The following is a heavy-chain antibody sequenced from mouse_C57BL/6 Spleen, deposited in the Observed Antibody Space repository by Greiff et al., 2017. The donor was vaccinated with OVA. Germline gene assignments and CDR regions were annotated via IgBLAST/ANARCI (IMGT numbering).Heavy chain of an antibody. D-gene: IGHD1-2*01. Sequence: VQGVESGPELVKPGASVKISCKASGYAFSSSWMNWVKQRPGKGLEWIGRIYPGDGDTNYNGKFKGKATLTADKSSSTAYMQLSSLTSEDSAVYFCARGITTATGDYWGQGTTLTVSS. V-gene: IGHV1-82*01. CDR2: IYPGDGDT. CDR3: ARGITTATGDY. J-gene: IGHJ2*01. CDR1: GYAFSSSW.